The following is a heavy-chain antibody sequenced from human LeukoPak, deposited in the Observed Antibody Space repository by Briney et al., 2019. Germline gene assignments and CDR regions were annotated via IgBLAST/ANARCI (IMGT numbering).Heavy chain of an antibody. D-gene: IGHD3-22*01. CDR1: GFTFSSYA. V-gene: IGHV3-23*01. J-gene: IGHJ4*02. Sequence: GGSLRLSCAASGFTFSSYAMSWVRQAPGKGLEWVSAISGSGGSTYYADSVKGRFTIPRDNSKNTLYLQMNSLRAEDTAVYYCAKLGNTQYYYDSSGYPYYFDYWGQGTLVTVSS. CDR2: ISGSGGST. CDR3: AKLGNTQYYYDSSGYPYYFDY.